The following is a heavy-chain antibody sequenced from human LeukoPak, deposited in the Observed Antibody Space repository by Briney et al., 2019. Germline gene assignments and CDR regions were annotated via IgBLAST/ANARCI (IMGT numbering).Heavy chain of an antibody. CDR3: ARQRFGDLYAENFRH. J-gene: IGHJ1*01. D-gene: IGHD3-10*01. CDR1: GGSISSRRYY. V-gene: IGHV4-39*01. Sequence: PSETLSLTCTVSGGSISSRRYYWGWIRQPPGKGLEWIGSIYYSESTYYNPSLKRRVTISVDTSKNQFSLRLTSVTAADTAVYYCARQRFGDLYAENFRHWGQGTLVTVSS. CDR2: IYYSEST.